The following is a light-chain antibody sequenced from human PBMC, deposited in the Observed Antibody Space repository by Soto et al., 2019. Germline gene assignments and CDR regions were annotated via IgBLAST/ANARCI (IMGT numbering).Light chain of an antibody. J-gene: IGKJ5*01. CDR1: QAIRTY. CDR3: QEYDSLTPT. CDR2: DAS. Sequence: DIQMTQSPSSPSASVGDRVTITCRASQAIRTYLAWYKQTSGKAPNLLIYDASHLHPGVPSKFSGSGAGTDCTRTISSLQHEDIATDYCQEYDSLTPTFGQGTRLEIK. V-gene: IGKV1-33*01.